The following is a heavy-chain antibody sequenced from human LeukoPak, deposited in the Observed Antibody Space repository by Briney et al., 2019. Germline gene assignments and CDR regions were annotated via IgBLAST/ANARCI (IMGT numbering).Heavy chain of an antibody. CDR1: GFTFSTYG. CDR2: IRYDGSNK. J-gene: IGHJ5*02. CDR3: ARVSHYGSGWFDP. D-gene: IGHD3-10*01. Sequence: GGSLRLSCAASGFTFSTYGMHWVRQAPGKGLQWVAFIRYDGSNKYYADSVKGRFTISRDNAKNSLYLQMNSLRAEDTAVYYCARVSHYGSGWFDPWGQGTLVTVSS. V-gene: IGHV3-30*02.